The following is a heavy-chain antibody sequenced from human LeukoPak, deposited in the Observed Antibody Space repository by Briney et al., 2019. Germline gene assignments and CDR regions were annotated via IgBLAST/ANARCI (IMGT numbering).Heavy chain of an antibody. CDR3: ARASTTFDD. CDR1: GGSITSYY. J-gene: IGHJ4*02. V-gene: IGHV4-59*01. D-gene: IGHD1-14*01. Sequence: SETLSLTCSVSGGSITSYYWSWIRQPPGKGLEWIGYISDGGSTNYNPSLKSRVSISVDTSKNQFSLKLSFVTAADTAVYFCARASTTFDDWGQGTLVTVSS. CDR2: ISDGGST.